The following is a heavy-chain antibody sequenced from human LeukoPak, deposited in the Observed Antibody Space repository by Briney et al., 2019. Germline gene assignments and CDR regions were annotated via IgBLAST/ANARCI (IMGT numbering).Heavy chain of an antibody. J-gene: IGHJ4*02. Sequence: PGGSLRLSCAASGFTFSSYAMSWVRQAPGKGLGWVSAISGSGGRTYYADSVKGRFTISRDNSKNTLYLQMNSLRAEDTAVYYCAKDQHGSGSYYNVGAFDYWGQGTLVTVSS. CDR2: ISGSGGRT. CDR1: GFTFSSYA. CDR3: AKDQHGSGSYYNVGAFDY. D-gene: IGHD3-10*01. V-gene: IGHV3-23*01.